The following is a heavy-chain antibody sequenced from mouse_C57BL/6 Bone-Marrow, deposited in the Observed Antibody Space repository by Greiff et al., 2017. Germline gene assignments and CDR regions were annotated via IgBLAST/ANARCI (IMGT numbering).Heavy chain of an antibody. Sequence: VQLKQSGPELVKPGASVKISCKASGYSFTGYYMNWVKQSPEKSLEWIGEINPSTGGTTYNQKFKAKATLTVDKSSSTAYMQLKSLTSEDSAVYYCANYYGSSYGGFAYWGQGTLGTVSA. CDR2: INPSTGGT. CDR1: GYSFTGYY. V-gene: IGHV1-42*01. J-gene: IGHJ3*01. CDR3: ANYYGSSYGGFAY. D-gene: IGHD1-1*01.